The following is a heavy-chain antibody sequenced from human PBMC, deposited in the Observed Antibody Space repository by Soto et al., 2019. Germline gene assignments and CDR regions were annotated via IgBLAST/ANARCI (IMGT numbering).Heavy chain of an antibody. CDR2: ISAYNGNT. CDR1: GYTFTSYG. V-gene: IGHV1-18*01. J-gene: IGHJ6*02. CDR3: ARSWGDVAPYYYYGMDV. Sequence: QVQLVQSGAEVKKPGASVKVSCKASGYTFTSYGISWVRQAPGQGLEWMGWISAYNGNTNYAQKLQGRVTMTTDTTTSTADMELRSLRSDDTAVYYCARSWGDVAPYYYYGMDVWGQGTTVTVSS. D-gene: IGHD2-21*02.